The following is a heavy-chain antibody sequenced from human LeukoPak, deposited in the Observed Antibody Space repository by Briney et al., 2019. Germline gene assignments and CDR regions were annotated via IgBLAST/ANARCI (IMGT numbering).Heavy chain of an antibody. CDR3: ARGFRGANWFDP. Sequence: GGSLRLSCAASGFTLSSYWMAWVRQAPGKGLEWGANIKQDGTEKYYVDSVKGRFTISRDNAENSLYLQMNSLRAEDTALYYCARGFRGANWFDPWGQGTLVTVSS. CDR2: IKQDGTEK. D-gene: IGHD3-10*01. J-gene: IGHJ5*02. CDR1: GFTLSSYW. V-gene: IGHV3-7*05.